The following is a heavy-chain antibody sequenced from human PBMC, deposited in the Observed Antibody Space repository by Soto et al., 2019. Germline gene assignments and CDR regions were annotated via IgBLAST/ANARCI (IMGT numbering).Heavy chain of an antibody. V-gene: IGHV1-3*01. Sequence: ASVKVSCKASGYTFTSYAMHWVRQAPGQRLEWMGWINAGNGNTKYSQKFQGRVTITRDTSASTAYMELSSLRSEDTAVYYCARGKNGITGTTGWFDPWGQGTLVTV. D-gene: IGHD1-7*01. CDR3: ARGKNGITGTTGWFDP. CDR1: GYTFTSYA. CDR2: INAGNGNT. J-gene: IGHJ5*02.